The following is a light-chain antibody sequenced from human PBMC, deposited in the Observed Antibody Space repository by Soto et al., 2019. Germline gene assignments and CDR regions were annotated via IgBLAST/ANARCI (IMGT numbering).Light chain of an antibody. CDR2: DAS. CDR1: QSVGDY. J-gene: IGKJ4*01. V-gene: IGKV3-11*01. Sequence: EVVLTQSPASLSLSPGDRATLSCRADQSVGDYLAWYQQKPGQPPRLLFFDASSRATGVPHRFSAGGSGTDFTLIISSLQPEDVAVYYCQQRVNWPPTFGGGTKVEIQ. CDR3: QQRVNWPPT.